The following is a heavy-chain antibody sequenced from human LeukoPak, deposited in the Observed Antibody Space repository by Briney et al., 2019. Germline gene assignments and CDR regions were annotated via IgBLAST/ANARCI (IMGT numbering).Heavy chain of an antibody. J-gene: IGHJ4*02. V-gene: IGHV3-30*02. CDR3: EVLDPGYCSGGSCYDY. Sequence: GGSLRLSCAASGFTFSSYGMHWVRQAPGKGLEWVAFIRYDGSNKYYADPVKGRFTISRDNSKNTLYLQMNSLRAEDTAVYYCEVLDPGYCSGGSCYDYWGQGTLVTVSS. CDR1: GFTFSSYG. CDR2: IRYDGSNK. D-gene: IGHD2-15*01.